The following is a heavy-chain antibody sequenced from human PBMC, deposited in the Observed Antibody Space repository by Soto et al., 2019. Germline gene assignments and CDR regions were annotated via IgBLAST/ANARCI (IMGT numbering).Heavy chain of an antibody. J-gene: IGHJ3*02. CDR1: GYTFTSYD. CDR2: MNPNSGNT. D-gene: IGHD3-10*01. V-gene: IGHV1-8*01. CDR3: ARVRVRFSGSYYEGAFDI. Sequence: GASVKVSCKSSGYTFTSYDINWVRQATVQVLEWMGWMNPNSGNTGYAQKFQGRVTMTRNTSISTAYMELSSLRSEDTAVYYCARVRVRFSGSYYEGAFDIWGQGTMVTVSS.